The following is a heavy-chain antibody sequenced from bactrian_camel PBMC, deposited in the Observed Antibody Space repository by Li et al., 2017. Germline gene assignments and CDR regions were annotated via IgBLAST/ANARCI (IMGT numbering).Heavy chain of an antibody. CDR3: AADSYDCASGSWCSETCQYAYW. V-gene: IGHV3S55*01. CDR2: IGSDGTT. Sequence: HVQLVESGGGQVQTGGSLRLSCAASGHTYSMYCMGWFRQAPGKGREGLAAIGSDGTTSYADSVKGRFTISQDSARNTLSLQMNSLKPEDTAMYYCAADSYDCASGSWCSETCQYAYWGALGTQVTVS. CDR1: GHTYSMYC. D-gene: IGHD3*01. J-gene: IGHJ4*01.